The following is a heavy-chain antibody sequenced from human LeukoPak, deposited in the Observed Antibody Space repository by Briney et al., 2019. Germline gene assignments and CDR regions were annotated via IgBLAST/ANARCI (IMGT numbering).Heavy chain of an antibody. D-gene: IGHD3-22*01. J-gene: IGHJ4*02. V-gene: IGHV3-23*01. CDR2: ISGSGDT. CDR1: GFTFRNYA. CDR3: AKDDTYYYDSSGYYSFDY. Sequence: GGSLRLSCAASGFTFRNYAMSWVRQAPGKGLEWVSLISGSGDTYYADSVKGRFTISRDNSKNTLYLQMNSLRAEDTAVYYCAKDDTYYYDSSGYYSFDYWGQGTLVTVSS.